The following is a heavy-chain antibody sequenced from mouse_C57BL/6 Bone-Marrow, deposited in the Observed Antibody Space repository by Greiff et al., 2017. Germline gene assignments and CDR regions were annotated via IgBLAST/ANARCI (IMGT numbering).Heavy chain of an antibody. Sequence: QVQLKQPGAELVRPGSSVKLSCKASGYTFTSYWMAWVKQRPGQGLEWIGNIYPSDSETHYNQKFKDKATLTVDKSSSTAYMQLSSLTSEDSAVYYCARRDTTEEDYAMDYWGQGTSVTVSS. CDR1: GYTFTSYW. CDR3: ARRDTTEEDYAMDY. J-gene: IGHJ4*01. D-gene: IGHD1-1*01. CDR2: IYPSDSET. V-gene: IGHV1-61*01.